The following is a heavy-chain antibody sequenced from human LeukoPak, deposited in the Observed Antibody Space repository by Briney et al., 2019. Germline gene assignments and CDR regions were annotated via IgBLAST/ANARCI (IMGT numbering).Heavy chain of an antibody. CDR2: IYYSGST. CDR1: GGSISSYY. Sequence: PSETLPLTCTVSGGSISSYYWSWIRQPPGKGLEWIGYIYYSGSTNYNPSLKSRVTISVDTSKNQFSLKLSSVTAADTAVYYCARDEKNGFLDYWGQGTLVTVSS. V-gene: IGHV4-59*01. D-gene: IGHD3-3*01. J-gene: IGHJ4*02. CDR3: ARDEKNGFLDY.